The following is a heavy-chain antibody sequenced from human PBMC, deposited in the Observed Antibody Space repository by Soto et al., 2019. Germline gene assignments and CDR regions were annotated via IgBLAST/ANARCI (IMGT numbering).Heavy chain of an antibody. CDR2: LNSDGSIK. CDR1: GFTFNAYW. Sequence: EVQLVESGGGLVQPGGSLRLSCAASGFTFNAYWMHWVRQPPGKGLVWVSRLNSDGSIKNYGDSMKGRITISRDNADKTVYLQINSMRKEDTAVYFGVRGLKNYYAMDVWGHGTKVTVSS. V-gene: IGHV3-74*01. CDR3: VRGLKNYYAMDV. J-gene: IGHJ6*02. D-gene: IGHD3-22*01.